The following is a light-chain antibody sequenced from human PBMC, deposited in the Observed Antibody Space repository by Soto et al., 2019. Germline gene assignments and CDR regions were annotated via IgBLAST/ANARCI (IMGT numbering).Light chain of an antibody. Sequence: QSVLTQPPSVSGALGQRVTISCTGSSSNIGAGYDVHWYQQLPGTAPKLLIYGNTNRPSGVPDRFSGSKSGTSASLAITGLQAEDEADYYCQSYDTGLSAFGVFGTGTKVTVL. J-gene: IGLJ1*01. CDR3: QSYDTGLSAFGV. V-gene: IGLV1-40*01. CDR1: SSNIGAGYD. CDR2: GNT.